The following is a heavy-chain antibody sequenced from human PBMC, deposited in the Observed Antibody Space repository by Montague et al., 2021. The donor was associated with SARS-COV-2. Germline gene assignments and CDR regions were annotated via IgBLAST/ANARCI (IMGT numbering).Heavy chain of an antibody. D-gene: IGHD2-15*01. CDR3: AIGVNSGGKLNGLDS. V-gene: IGHV4-31*03. J-gene: IGHJ4*02. CDR2: VYFSGAA. CDR1: GDSIITGHYY. Sequence: TLSLTCTVSGDSIITGHYYWSWIRQHPGKGLEWIGNVYFSGAAYYNPSLQSRVTISLDMSKNQFSVVLTSVTAADAAMYFCAIGVNSGGKLNGLDSWGQGTLVTVSS.